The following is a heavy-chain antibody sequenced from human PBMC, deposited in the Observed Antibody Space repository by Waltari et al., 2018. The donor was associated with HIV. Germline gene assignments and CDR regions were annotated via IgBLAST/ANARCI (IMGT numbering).Heavy chain of an antibody. CDR3: VRGSWGQCGGYCYPVFDD. CDR2: ISDTVRN. CDR1: GVYISGAGSY. V-gene: IGHV4-31*03. D-gene: IGHD2-21*02. Sequence: QVQLQESGPGLLKHSEALSLICTVSGVYISGAGSYWTWLRQHPGKGLEWIGDISDTVRNYYNQSLESRKSRSIDTVYNHFTLQLPSVAGADTAVYFSVRGSWGQCGGYCYPVFDDWGQGSLLTVSS. J-gene: IGHJ4*01.